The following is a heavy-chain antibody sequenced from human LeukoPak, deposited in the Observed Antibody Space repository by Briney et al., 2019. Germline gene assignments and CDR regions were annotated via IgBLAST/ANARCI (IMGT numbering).Heavy chain of an antibody. CDR2: IYTSGNT. D-gene: IGHD1-26*01. Sequence: SETLTLTCTVSGGSISNYYWSWIRQPAGKGLEWIGRIYTSGNTNYNPSLKSRVTMSVDTSKNQFSLKLSSVTAADTAMYYCARGRVNSGSYYGFDYWGQGTLVTVSS. J-gene: IGHJ4*02. CDR1: GGSISNYY. V-gene: IGHV4-4*07. CDR3: ARGRVNSGSYYGFDY.